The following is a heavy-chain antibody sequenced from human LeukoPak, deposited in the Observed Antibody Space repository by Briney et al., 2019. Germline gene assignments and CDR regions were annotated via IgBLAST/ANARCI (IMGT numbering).Heavy chain of an antibody. J-gene: IGHJ4*02. CDR2: FNNKNGVT. CDR3: ARSSGKSRFDY. Sequence: ASVRISCKASGYTFTGYYTHWVRQAPGQGLEWMGWFNNKNGVTNYAQKFQGRVTMTRDSSISTAYMELNGLRSDDTAVYYCARSSGKSRFDYWGQGTLVTVSS. CDR1: GYTFTGYY. D-gene: IGHD6-25*01. V-gene: IGHV1-2*02.